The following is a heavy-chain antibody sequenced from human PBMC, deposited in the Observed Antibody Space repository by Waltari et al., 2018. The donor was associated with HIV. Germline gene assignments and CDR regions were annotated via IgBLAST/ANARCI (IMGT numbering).Heavy chain of an antibody. CDR3: STMGGFPSFDY. V-gene: IGHV3-15*01. CDR1: GLPLNIAW. D-gene: IGHD3-16*01. Sequence: EVQLVESGGGLVKPGGSLTLSCAASGLPLNIAWMSWVRQAPGKGLEWVGRIKSESHGWTTDFAAPVKGRFTISRDDSKNTVSLQMNSLKTEDTAVYFCSTMGGFPSFDYWGQGTLVTVSS. J-gene: IGHJ4*02. CDR2: IKSESHGWTT.